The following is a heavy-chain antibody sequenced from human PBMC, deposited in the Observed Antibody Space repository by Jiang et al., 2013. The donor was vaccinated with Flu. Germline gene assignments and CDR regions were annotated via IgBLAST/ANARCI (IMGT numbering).Heavy chain of an antibody. CDR2: LNTDTGNP. D-gene: IGHD3-10*01. CDR3: ARGPGTYPLDY. CDR1: GYIFSNYA. J-gene: IGHJ4*02. V-gene: IGHV7-4-1*02. Sequence: SGSELKKPGASVNVSCKASGYIFSNYAMNWVRQAPGQGLEWMGWLNTDTGNPTYAQGFTGRFVFSLDTSVSTAYLQISSLKAEDTAVYYCARGPGTYPLDYWGQGTLVTVSS.